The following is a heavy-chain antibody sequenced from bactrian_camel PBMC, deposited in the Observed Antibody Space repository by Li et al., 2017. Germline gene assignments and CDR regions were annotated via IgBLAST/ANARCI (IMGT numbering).Heavy chain of an antibody. CDR3: VVDADGVDGGSGACTFRSGISY. V-gene: IGHV3S57*01. CDR2: IGSDGSR. J-gene: IGHJ4*01. CDR1: GGTYSRYC. Sequence: QVQLVESGGGSVEAGGSLRLLRAVSGGTYSRYCMGWFRQHPSEQTRGKVAAIGSDGSRSYADSVKGRFTISRDNAKNALYLEMNSLKPEDTAMYYCVVDADGVDGGSGACTFRSGISYSGPGTQVTVS. D-gene: IGHD2*01.